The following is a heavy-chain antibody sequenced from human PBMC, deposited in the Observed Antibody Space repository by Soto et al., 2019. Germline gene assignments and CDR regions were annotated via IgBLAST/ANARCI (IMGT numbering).Heavy chain of an antibody. Sequence: EVQLLESGGGLVQPGGSLRLSCAASGFTFSSYTMSWVRQGPGKGLEWVSGISSSGGGTVYADSVKGRFTISRDNFKNTLYLQMTSLRAEDTAVYYCAKGWGDYWGQGTPVTVSS. CDR2: ISSSGGGT. D-gene: IGHD7-27*01. CDR3: AKGWGDY. J-gene: IGHJ4*02. CDR1: GFTFSSYT. V-gene: IGHV3-23*01.